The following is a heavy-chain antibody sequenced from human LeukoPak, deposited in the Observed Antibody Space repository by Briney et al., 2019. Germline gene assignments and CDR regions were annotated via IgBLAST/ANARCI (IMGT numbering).Heavy chain of an antibody. V-gene: IGHV3-20*04. Sequence: GGSLRLSCAASGFPFDNYGMAWVRQAPGKGLEWVSGITWNGGITAYADSVKGRFTISRDNSKNTLYLQMNSLRAEDTAVYYCASRSGGDYWGQGTLVTVSS. CDR1: GFPFDNYG. CDR2: ITWNGGIT. CDR3: ASRSGGDY. D-gene: IGHD6-19*01. J-gene: IGHJ4*02.